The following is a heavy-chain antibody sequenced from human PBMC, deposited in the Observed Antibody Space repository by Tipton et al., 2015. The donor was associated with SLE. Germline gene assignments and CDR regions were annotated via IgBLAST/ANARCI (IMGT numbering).Heavy chain of an antibody. CDR1: GFTFTSYG. D-gene: IGHD5-24*01. J-gene: IGHJ4*02. V-gene: IGHV1-18*01. Sequence: QSGAEVKKPGASVKVSCKASGFTFTSYGFSWVRQAPGQGLEWMGWISAYNDNTNYAQRLQGRVTMTTDTSTSTAYMELSSLRSDDTAVYYCVRSHSPSMRGYKFPPFDYWGQGTLVTVSS. CDR2: ISAYNDNT. CDR3: VRSHSPSMRGYKFPPFDY.